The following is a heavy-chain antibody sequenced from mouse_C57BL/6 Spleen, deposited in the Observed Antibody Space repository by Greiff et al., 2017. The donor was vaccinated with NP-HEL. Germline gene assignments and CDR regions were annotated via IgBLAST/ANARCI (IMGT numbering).Heavy chain of an antibody. V-gene: IGHV2-2*01. D-gene: IGHD2-1*01. CDR1: GFSLTSYG. CDR2: IWSGGST. CDR3: AISLGVTHAMDY. J-gene: IGHJ4*01. Sequence: VQGVESGPGLVQPSQSLSITCTVSGFSLTSYGVHWVRQSPGKGLEWLGVIWSGGSTDYNAAFISRLSISKDNSKSQVFFKMNSLQADDTAIYYCAISLGVTHAMDYWGQGTSVTVSS.